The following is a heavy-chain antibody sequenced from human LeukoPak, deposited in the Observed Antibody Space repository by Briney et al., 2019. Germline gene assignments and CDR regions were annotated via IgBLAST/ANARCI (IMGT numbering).Heavy chain of an antibody. J-gene: IGHJ4*02. V-gene: IGHV3-23*01. D-gene: IGHD1-20*01. Sequence: PGGSLRLSCAASGFTFSSYGMSWVRQAPGKGLEWVSAISGSGGSTYYADSVKGRFTISRDNSKNTVYLQMNSLRAEDTAVYYCAITGNPATGDYWGQGTLVTVSS. CDR2: ISGSGGST. CDR3: AITGNPATGDY. CDR1: GFTFSSYG.